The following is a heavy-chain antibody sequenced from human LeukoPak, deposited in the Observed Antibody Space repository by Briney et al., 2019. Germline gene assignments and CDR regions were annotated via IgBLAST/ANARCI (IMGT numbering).Heavy chain of an antibody. D-gene: IGHD6-13*01. CDR2: MNPNSGNT. CDR1: GYTFTSYD. CDR3: ARDEFPGIAAAGYLDY. V-gene: IGHV1-8*01. Sequence: ASVKVSCKASGYTFTSYDINWVRQATGQGLEWMGWMNPNSGNTGYAQKFQGRVTMTRNTSISTAYMELSSLRSEDTAVYYCARDEFPGIAAAGYLDYWGQGTLVTVSS. J-gene: IGHJ4*02.